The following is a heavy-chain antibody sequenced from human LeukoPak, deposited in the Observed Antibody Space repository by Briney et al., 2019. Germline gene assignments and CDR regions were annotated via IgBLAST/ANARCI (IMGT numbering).Heavy chain of an antibody. CDR2: ISGSGGST. V-gene: IGHV3-23*01. CDR3: AKASRAGIHRNWFDP. Sequence: GGSLRLSCAASGFTFSSYAMSWVRQAPGKGLEWVSAISGSGGSTYYADSVKGRFTISRDNSKNTLYPQMNSLRAEDTAVYYCAKASRAGIHRNWFDPWGQGTLVTVSS. CDR1: GFTFSSYA. J-gene: IGHJ5*02. D-gene: IGHD6-13*01.